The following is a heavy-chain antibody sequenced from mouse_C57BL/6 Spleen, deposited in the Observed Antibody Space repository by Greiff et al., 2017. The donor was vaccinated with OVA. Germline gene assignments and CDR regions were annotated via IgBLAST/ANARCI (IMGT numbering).Heavy chain of an antibody. J-gene: IGHJ2*01. CDR1: GFNIKDYY. CDR3: TRGTTCYIDY. D-gene: IGHD2-14*01. Sequence: VQLKESGAELVKPGASVKLSCTASGFNIKDYYMHWVKQRTEQGLEWIGRIDPEDGETKYAPKFQGKATIKADTSSNTAYLQLSRLTAEDAAVYCATRGTTCYIDYWGQGTTLTVSS. CDR2: IDPEDGET. V-gene: IGHV14-2*01.